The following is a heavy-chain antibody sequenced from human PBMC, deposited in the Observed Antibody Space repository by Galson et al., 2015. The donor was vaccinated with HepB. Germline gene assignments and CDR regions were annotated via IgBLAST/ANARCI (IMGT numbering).Heavy chain of an antibody. Sequence: SLRLSCAASGFTFSSYAMSWVRQAPGKGLEWVSAISGSGGSTYYADPVKGRFTISRDNSKNTLYLQMNSLRAEDTAVYYCAKAYYYDSSGDAFDIWGQGTMVTVSS. CDR1: GFTFSSYA. CDR2: ISGSGGST. V-gene: IGHV3-23*01. CDR3: AKAYYYDSSGDAFDI. J-gene: IGHJ3*02. D-gene: IGHD3-22*01.